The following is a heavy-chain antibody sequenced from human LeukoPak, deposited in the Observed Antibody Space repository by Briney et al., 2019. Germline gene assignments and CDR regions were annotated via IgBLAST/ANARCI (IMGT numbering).Heavy chain of an antibody. CDR2: ISASGGNT. J-gene: IGHJ4*02. CDR1: GFAFSSYA. V-gene: IGHV3-23*01. Sequence: LSGGSLRLSCAASGFAFSSYAMSWVRQAPGKGLEWVSAISASGGNTYYADSVKGRFTISRDNSENTLYLQMNSLRAEDTAVYYCPSGSADYWGQGTLVTVSS. CDR3: PSGSADY. D-gene: IGHD1-26*01.